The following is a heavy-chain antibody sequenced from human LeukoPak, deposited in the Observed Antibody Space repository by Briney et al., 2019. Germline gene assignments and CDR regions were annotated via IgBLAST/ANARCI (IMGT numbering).Heavy chain of an antibody. CDR1: GFTITNHW. CDR2: IKSDERSA. CDR3: ARDDNWGFDY. Sequence: GGSLRLSCVASGFTITNHWMYWVRQAPGRGLMWVSRIKSDERSAAYADSVKGRFTISRDNAKNTLYLQMNSLRAEDTAFYYCARDDNWGFDYWGQGALVTVSS. J-gene: IGHJ4*02. V-gene: IGHV3-74*03. D-gene: IGHD7-27*01.